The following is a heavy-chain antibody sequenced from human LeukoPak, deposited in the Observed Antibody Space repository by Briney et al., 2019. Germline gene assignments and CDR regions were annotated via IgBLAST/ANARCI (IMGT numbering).Heavy chain of an antibody. J-gene: IGHJ3*02. CDR3: ARDSCGGDCRSHPHDAFDI. D-gene: IGHD2-21*02. V-gene: IGHV4-59*01. CDR1: GGSISSYY. Sequence: SETLSLTCTVSGGSISSYYWSWIRQPPGKGLEWIGYIYYSGSTNYNPSLKSRVTISVDTSKNQFTLKLSSVTDADTAVYYCARDSCGGDCRSHPHDAFDIWGQGTMVTVSS. CDR2: IYYSGST.